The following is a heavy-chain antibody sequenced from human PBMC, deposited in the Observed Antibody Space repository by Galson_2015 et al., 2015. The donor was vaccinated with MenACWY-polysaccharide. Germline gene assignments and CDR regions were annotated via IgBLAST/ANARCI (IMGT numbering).Heavy chain of an antibody. CDR2: ISSSGTTI. CDR3: ARVRGSYSVDY. V-gene: IGHV3-11*01. Sequence: SLRLSCAASGFTFSDYYMSCIRQAPGRGLEWVSHISSSGTTIYYADSVKGRFTISRDNARSSLSLQMNSLRAEDTAVYYCARVRGSYSVDYWGQGTLVTVSS. CDR1: GFTFSDYY. J-gene: IGHJ4*02. D-gene: IGHD1-26*01.